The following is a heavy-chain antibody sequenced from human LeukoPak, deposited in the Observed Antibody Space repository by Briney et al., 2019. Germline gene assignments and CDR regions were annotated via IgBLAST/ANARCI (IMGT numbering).Heavy chain of an antibody. CDR3: AADYDCWSGPHYYYYMDV. CDR1: GVTFSDYY. D-gene: IGHD3-3*01. V-gene: IGHV3-11*01. Sequence: VGSLRLSCAAPGVTFSDYYKSRIRPAPGQGLEGGSYISISGSTIYYADSVKGRFTISRDNAKNSLYLQMNSLRAEETAVYYCAADYDCWSGPHYYYYMDVWGKGTTVTVSS. J-gene: IGHJ6*03. CDR2: ISISGSTI.